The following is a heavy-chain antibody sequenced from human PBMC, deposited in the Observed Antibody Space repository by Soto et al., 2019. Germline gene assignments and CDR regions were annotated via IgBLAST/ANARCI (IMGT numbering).Heavy chain of an antibody. CDR3: AGLYHVSGSARMDV. D-gene: IGHD3-10*01. CDR1: GFTVSSYW. Sequence: GGSLRLSCAASGFTVSSYWMHWVRKAKGKGLVWVSRINTDGSSTNYADSVKGRFTISRDNAKNTLSLQMTSLRAEDTAVYYCAGLYHVSGSARMDVWGQGTTVTVSS. J-gene: IGHJ6*02. V-gene: IGHV3-74*01. CDR2: INTDGSST.